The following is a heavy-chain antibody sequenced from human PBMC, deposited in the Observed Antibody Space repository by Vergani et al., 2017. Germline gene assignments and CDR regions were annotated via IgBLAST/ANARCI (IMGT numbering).Heavy chain of an antibody. CDR2: ISTHNGNT. Sequence: QVQLVQSGAEVKKPGSSVKVSCKASGGTFSSYGISWVRQAPGQGLEWMGWISTHNGNTDYAQRFQGRVTMTTDTSTSTAYMELRSLRSDDTAVYYCARARGSSSSHVDYWGQGTLVTVSS. V-gene: IGHV1-18*01. D-gene: IGHD6-6*01. CDR1: GGTFSSYG. J-gene: IGHJ4*02. CDR3: ARARGSSSSHVDY.